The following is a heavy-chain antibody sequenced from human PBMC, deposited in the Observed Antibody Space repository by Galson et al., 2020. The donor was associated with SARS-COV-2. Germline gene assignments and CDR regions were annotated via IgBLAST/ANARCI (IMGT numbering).Heavy chain of an antibody. CDR2: IYTSGST. J-gene: IGHJ4*02. D-gene: IGHD3-10*01. Sequence: SETLSLTCTVSGGSISSGSYYWSWIRQPAGKGLEWIGRIYTSGSTNYNPSLKSRVTISVDTSKNQFSLKLSSVTAADTAVYYCARSLRGSGSYYFDYWGQGTLVTVSS. V-gene: IGHV4-61*02. CDR1: GGSISSGSYY. CDR3: ARSLRGSGSYYFDY.